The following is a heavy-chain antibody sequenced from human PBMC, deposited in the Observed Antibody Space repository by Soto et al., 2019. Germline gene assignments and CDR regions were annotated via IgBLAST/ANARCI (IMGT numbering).Heavy chain of an antibody. D-gene: IGHD2-2*01. CDR1: GFTFSSYA. V-gene: IGHV3-23*01. J-gene: IGHJ1*01. CDR3: AKSVVVPATMLGLYFQH. CDR2: ISGSGGST. Sequence: EVQLLESGGGLVQPGGSLRLSCAASGFTFSSYAMSWVRQAPGKGLEWVSAISGSGGSTYYADSVKGRFTISRDNSKNTLYLQMISMRAEATAVYYCAKSVVVPATMLGLYFQHWVHGTLVTVSS.